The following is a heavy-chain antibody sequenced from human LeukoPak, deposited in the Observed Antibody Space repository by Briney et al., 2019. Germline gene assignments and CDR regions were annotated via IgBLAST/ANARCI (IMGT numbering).Heavy chain of an antibody. CDR2: ISSSSSYI. Sequence: NTGGSLRLSCAASGFTFSSYSMNWVRQAPGKGLEWVSSISSSSSYIYYADSVKGRFTISRDNSKNTLYLQMNSLRAEDTAVYYCAKDLGSSSFYYYMDVWGKGTTVTVSS. D-gene: IGHD6-6*01. J-gene: IGHJ6*03. V-gene: IGHV3-21*01. CDR3: AKDLGSSSFYYYMDV. CDR1: GFTFSSYS.